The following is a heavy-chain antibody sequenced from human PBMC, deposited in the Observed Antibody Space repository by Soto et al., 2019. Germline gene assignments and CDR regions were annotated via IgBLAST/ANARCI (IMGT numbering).Heavy chain of an antibody. V-gene: IGHV1-24*01. CDR2: FDPEDGET. D-gene: IGHD4-4*01. Sequence: GASVKVSCEVSGYTLTELSMHWVRQAPGKGLEWMGGFDPEDGETIYAQKFQGRVTMTEDTSTDTAYMELSSLRSEDTAVYYCATGDYSNYLLDYWGQGSLVTVSS. CDR3: ATGDYSNYLLDY. CDR1: GYTLTELS. J-gene: IGHJ4*02.